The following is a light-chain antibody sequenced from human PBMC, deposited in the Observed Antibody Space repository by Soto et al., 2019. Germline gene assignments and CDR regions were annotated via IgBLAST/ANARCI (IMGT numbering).Light chain of an antibody. V-gene: IGLV2-11*01. CDR1: SSDVGGFNS. CDR2: DVN. CDR3: CSYAGSYSYG. J-gene: IGLJ1*01. Sequence: QSVLTQPRSVSGSPGQSVTISCTGTSSDVGGFNSVSWYQQHPGKARKLMIYDVNKRPSGVPDRFSASKSGSTASLTISGLQAEDEADYYCCSYAGSYSYGFATGTKVTVL.